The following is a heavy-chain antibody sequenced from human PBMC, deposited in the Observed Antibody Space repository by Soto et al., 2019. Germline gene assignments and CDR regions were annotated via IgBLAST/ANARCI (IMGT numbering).Heavy chain of an antibody. V-gene: IGHV4-34*01. Sequence: SETLSLTYAVYGGSFSGYYWSWIRQPPGKELEWIGEINHSGSTNYNPSLKSRVTISVDTSKNQFSQKLSSVTAADTAVYYCAEGQKDIAAAGTNNWFDPWGQGTLVTVSS. J-gene: IGHJ5*02. CDR3: AEGQKDIAAAGTNNWFDP. CDR1: GGSFSGYY. D-gene: IGHD6-13*01. CDR2: INHSGST.